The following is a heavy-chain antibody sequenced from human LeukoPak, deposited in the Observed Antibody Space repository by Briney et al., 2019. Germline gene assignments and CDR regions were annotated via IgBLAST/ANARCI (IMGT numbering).Heavy chain of an antibody. CDR3: ARDGSIRGYYYGMDV. CDR2: IYLCGCT. J-gene: IGHJ6*02. D-gene: IGHD1-26*01. Sequence: PSQTLSLTCAVSGASISSGGYSRSWIRQPPEKGLEWIGYIYLCGCTYDNPGTMSRVIICVDRSKNKLSLMLISVTAAETAVYYCARDGSIRGYYYGMDVWGQGTTVTVSS. CDR1: GASISSGGYS. V-gene: IGHV4-30-2*01.